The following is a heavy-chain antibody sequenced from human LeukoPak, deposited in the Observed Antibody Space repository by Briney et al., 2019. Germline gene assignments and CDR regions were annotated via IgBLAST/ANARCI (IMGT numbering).Heavy chain of an antibody. D-gene: IGHD6-13*01. V-gene: IGHV3-21*01. CDR2: ISSSSSHI. CDR3: ARDIIAAAGTGVDY. CDR1: GFTLSSYA. Sequence: SGGSLRLSCAASGFTLSSYAMSWVRQAPGKGLEWVSAISSSSSHIYYADSVKGRFTISRDNAKNTLYLQMNSLRAEDTAVYYCARDIIAAAGTGVDYWGQGTLVTVSS. J-gene: IGHJ4*02.